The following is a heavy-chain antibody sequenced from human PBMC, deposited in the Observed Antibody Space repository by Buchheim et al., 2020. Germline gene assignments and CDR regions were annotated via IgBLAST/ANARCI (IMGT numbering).Heavy chain of an antibody. CDR2: ISSSGSTI. D-gene: IGHD6-13*01. CDR3: ASPGYSSSWYVSYYYYYGMDV. J-gene: IGHJ6*02. CDR1: GFTFSSYE. Sequence: EVQLVESGGGLVQPGGSLRLSCAASGFTFSSYEMIWVRQAPGKGLEWVSYISSSGSTIYYADSVKGRFTISRDNAKNSLYLQMNSLRAEDTAVYYCASPGYSSSWYVSYYYYYGMDVWGQGTT. V-gene: IGHV3-48*03.